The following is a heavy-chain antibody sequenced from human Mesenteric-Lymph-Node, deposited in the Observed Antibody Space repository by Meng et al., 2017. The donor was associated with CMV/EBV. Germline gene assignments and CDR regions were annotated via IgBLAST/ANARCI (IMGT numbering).Heavy chain of an antibody. CDR2: ISYDGSNQ. V-gene: IGHV3-30*04. CDR1: GFTLKSYA. J-gene: IGHJ6*02. Sequence: GGSLRLSCAASGFTLKSYAMFWVRLAPGKGLEVVAVISYDGSNQNYADSVKGRFTISRDNSKNTLYLQMNSPRAEDTAVYYCARDGGSGNYYSSSYYYGMDVWGQGTTVTVSS. CDR3: ARDGGSGNYYSSSYYYGMDV. D-gene: IGHD3-10*01.